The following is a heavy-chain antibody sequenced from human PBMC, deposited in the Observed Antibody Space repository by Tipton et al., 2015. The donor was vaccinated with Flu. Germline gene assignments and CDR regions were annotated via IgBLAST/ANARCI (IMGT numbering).Heavy chain of an antibody. CDR2: IYHSGST. Sequence: LRLSCTVSGYSISSSYYWGWIRQPPGKGLEWIGSIYHSGSTYYNPSLKSRVTISVDTSKNQFSLKLSSVTAADTAVYYCARVTSEPILWWYFDYWGQGTLVTVSS. CDR1: GYSISSSYY. D-gene: IGHD2-21*01. V-gene: IGHV4-38-2*02. J-gene: IGHJ4*02. CDR3: ARVTSEPILWWYFDY.